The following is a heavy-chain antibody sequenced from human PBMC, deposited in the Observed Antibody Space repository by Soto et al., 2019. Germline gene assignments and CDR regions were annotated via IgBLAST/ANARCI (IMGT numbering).Heavy chain of an antibody. CDR1: GYTFTSYG. D-gene: IGHD6-13*01. CDR2: ISAYNGNT. V-gene: IGHV1-18*01. Sequence: QVQLVQSGAEVKKPGASVKVSCKASGYTFTSYGISWVRQAPGQGLDWMGWISAYNGNTNYAQKLQGRVTMTTDTSPSTAYMELRSLRSDDTAVYYCARGPPVWDIAAAGTGWYFDLWGRGTLVTVSS. J-gene: IGHJ2*01. CDR3: ARGPPVWDIAAAGTGWYFDL.